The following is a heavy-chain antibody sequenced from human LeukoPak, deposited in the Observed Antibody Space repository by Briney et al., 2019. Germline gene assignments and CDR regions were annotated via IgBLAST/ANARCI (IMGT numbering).Heavy chain of an antibody. V-gene: IGHV1-2*02. CDR2: INPNSGGT. D-gene: IGHD4-17*01. J-gene: IGHJ4*02. CDR3: ARHRLYGDFYFDQ. Sequence: ASVKVSCKASGYTFTGYYMHWVRQAPGQGLEWMGWINPNSGGTNYAQKFQGRVTMTRDTSISTAYMELSSLRSEDTAVYYCARHRLYGDFYFDQWGQGTLVTVSS. CDR1: GYTFTGYY.